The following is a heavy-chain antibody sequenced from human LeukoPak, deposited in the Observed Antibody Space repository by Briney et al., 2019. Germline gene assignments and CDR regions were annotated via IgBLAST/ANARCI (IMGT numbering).Heavy chain of an antibody. V-gene: IGHV3-23*01. CDR2: ITTSDGNT. D-gene: IGHD6-19*01. CDR3: AKDAVADYYYYGMDV. Sequence: AGGSLRLSCAASGFTFSSYTMSWVRQAPGKGLEWVSTITTSDGNTYYADSVKGRFTISRDNAKNSLYLQMNSPRAEDTALYYCAKDAVADYYYYGMDVWGQGTTVTVSS. J-gene: IGHJ6*02. CDR1: GFTFSSYT.